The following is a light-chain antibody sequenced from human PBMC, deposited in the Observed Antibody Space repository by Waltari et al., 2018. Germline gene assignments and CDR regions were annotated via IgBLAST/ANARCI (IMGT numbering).Light chain of an antibody. CDR2: GAS. CDR1: QSVGSN. Sequence: EIVMTQSPATLSVSPGERATLSCRASQSVGSNLAWYQQKPGQAPRFLIYGASTRATGIPARFSGSGSGTEFTLTISSLQSEDFAVYYCQQYKSWPPVTFGGGTKVEIK. CDR3: QQYKSWPPVT. J-gene: IGKJ4*01. V-gene: IGKV3-15*01.